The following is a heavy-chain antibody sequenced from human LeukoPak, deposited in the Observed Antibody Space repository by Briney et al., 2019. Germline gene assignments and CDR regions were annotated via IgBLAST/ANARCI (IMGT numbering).Heavy chain of an antibody. CDR1: GGSFSGYY. Sequence: SETLSLTCAVYGGSFSGYYWGWIRQPPGKGLEWIGSIYHSGSTYYNPSLKSRVTISVDTSKNQFSLKLSSVTAADTAVYYCARLVVVAATMAFDIWGQGTMVTVSS. V-gene: IGHV4-34*01. J-gene: IGHJ3*02. CDR2: IYHSGST. D-gene: IGHD2-15*01. CDR3: ARLVVVAATMAFDI.